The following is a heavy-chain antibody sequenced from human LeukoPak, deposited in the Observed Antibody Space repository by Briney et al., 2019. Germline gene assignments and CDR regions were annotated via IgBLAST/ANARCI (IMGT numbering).Heavy chain of an antibody. D-gene: IGHD4-17*01. V-gene: IGHV3-23*01. CDR1: GFTFNNYA. J-gene: IGHJ4*02. CDR3: AKDLYGDYDFDC. Sequence: GASLRLSCAASGFTFNNYAMNWVRQAPGKGLEWVSVITSSGSTYYADSVKGRFTISRDNSKNTLYLQMNSLRAEDTAIYYCAKDLYGDYDFDCWGRGTLVTVS. CDR2: ITSSGST.